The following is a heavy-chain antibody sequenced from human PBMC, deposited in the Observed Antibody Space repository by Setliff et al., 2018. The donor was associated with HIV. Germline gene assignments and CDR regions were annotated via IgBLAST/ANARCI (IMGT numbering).Heavy chain of an antibody. CDR3: ARISPTLDY. Sequence: GASVKVSCKTSGYTFTDYYIHWVRQAPGQGLEWMGWINPNGGATHYAQMFRDGVIMTRDTSISTVYIRLISLKSDDTAVYYCARISPTLDYWGQGTLVTVSS. CDR1: GYTFTDYY. J-gene: IGHJ4*02. CDR2: INPNGGAT. V-gene: IGHV1-2*02.